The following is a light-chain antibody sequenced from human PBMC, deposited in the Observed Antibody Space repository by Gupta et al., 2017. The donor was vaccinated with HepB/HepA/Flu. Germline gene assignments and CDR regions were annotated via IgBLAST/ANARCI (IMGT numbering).Light chain of an antibody. CDR1: QDIRNH. V-gene: IGKV1-33*01. J-gene: IGKJ4*01. CDR3: QQYHNLPLT. CDR2: DAA. Sequence: DIQMTQSPSSLSASVGDRVTIACQASQDIRNHLNWYQHKAGKAPKLLISDAANVETGVPSRFSGSGSGTDFTLTITGLQPEDLATYYCQQYHNLPLTFGVGTKVEI.